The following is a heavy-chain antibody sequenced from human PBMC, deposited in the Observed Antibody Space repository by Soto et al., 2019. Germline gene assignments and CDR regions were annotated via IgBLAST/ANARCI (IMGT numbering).Heavy chain of an antibody. CDR3: ASVGEFPVWFDP. CDR2: ISYTGST. CDR1: GDSISSYY. V-gene: IGHV4-59*13. Sequence: QVQLQESGPGLVKPSETLSLTCTVSGDSISSYYWSWIRQPPGKGLEWVGYISYTGSTIYNPSLESPATISLDTSKNQVSLSLSSVTVADTSMYYCASVGEFPVWFDPWGRGTLVTVSS. D-gene: IGHD3-10*01. J-gene: IGHJ5*02.